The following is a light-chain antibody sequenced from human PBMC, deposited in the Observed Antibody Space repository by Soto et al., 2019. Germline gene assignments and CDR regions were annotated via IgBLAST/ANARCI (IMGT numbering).Light chain of an antibody. V-gene: IGLV7-46*01. J-gene: IGLJ2*01. Sequence: QAVVTQEPSLTVSPGGTVTLTCGSSTGAVTSGHYPYWVQQKPGQAPRTLIYETTNKHSWTPARFSGSLLGGKAALTLSGAQPDDEAVYYCFVSDSGAVLFGGGTKLTVL. CDR2: ETT. CDR3: FVSDSGAVL. CDR1: TGAVTSGHY.